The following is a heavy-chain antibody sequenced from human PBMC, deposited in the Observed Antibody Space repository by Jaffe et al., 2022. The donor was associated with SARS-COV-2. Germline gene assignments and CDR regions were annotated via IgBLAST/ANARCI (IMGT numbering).Heavy chain of an antibody. CDR2: IIPIFGTA. J-gene: IGHJ5*02. V-gene: IGHV1-69*01. Sequence: QVQLVQSGAEVKKPGSSVKVSCKASGGTFSSYAISWVRQAPGQGLEWMGGIIPIFGTANYAQKFQGRVTITADESTSTAYMELSSLRSEDTAVYYCARDGVVVPAKGNARTGGSWFDPWGQGTLVTVSS. CDR1: GGTFSSYA. D-gene: IGHD2-2*01. CDR3: ARDGVVVPAKGNARTGGSWFDP.